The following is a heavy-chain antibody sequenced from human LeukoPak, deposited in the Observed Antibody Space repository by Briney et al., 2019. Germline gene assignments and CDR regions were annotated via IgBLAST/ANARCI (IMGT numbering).Heavy chain of an antibody. Sequence: ASVKVSCKASGYTFATYAMNWVRQAPGQGLEWMGRINTNTGNPTYAQGFTGRFAFSLDTSVSTAYLQISSPKGEDTAVYYCARERKYYYDSSGYMGYYYYGMDVWGQGTTVTVS. J-gene: IGHJ6*02. V-gene: IGHV7-4-1*02. CDR2: INTNTGNP. D-gene: IGHD3-22*01. CDR3: ARERKYYYDSSGYMGYYYYGMDV. CDR1: GYTFATYA.